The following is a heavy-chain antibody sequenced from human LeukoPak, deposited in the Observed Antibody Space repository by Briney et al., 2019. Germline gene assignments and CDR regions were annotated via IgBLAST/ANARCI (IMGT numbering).Heavy chain of an antibody. CDR3: AKGTLFAGTLPYYFDY. CDR2: ISSSSSYI. J-gene: IGHJ4*02. D-gene: IGHD1-14*01. V-gene: IGHV3-21*04. CDR1: GFTFSSYS. Sequence: AGGSLRLSCAASGFTFSSYSMNWVRQAPGKGLEWVSSISSSSSYIYYADSVKGRFTISRDNSKNTLYLQMNSLRAEDTAVYYCAKGTLFAGTLPYYFDYWGQGTLVTVSS.